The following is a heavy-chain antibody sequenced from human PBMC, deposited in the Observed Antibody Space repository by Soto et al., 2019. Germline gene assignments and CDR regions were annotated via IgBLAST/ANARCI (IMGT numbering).Heavy chain of an antibody. CDR1: GYTFTSYG. J-gene: IGHJ4*02. CDR3: ARDPAIEENDIVANFDY. Sequence: ASVKVSCKASGYTFTSYGISWVRQAPGQGLEWMGWISAYNGNTNYAQKLQGRVTMTTDTSTSTAYMELRSLRSDDTAVYYCARDPAIEENDIVANFDYWGQGTLVTVSS. D-gene: IGHD5-12*01. CDR2: ISAYNGNT. V-gene: IGHV1-18*01.